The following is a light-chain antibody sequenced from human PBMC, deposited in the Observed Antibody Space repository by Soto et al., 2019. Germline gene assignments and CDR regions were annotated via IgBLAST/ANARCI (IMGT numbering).Light chain of an antibody. Sequence: DIQMTQSPSTLTASVGDRVTITCRASQSVTNFLAWYQQKPGKAPKLLIYDASTLEDGVPSRFSGSASGTQFTLTISSVQPDDYATYYFQQYNDWSSRFGQGTKLEIK. CDR3: QQYNDWSSR. V-gene: IGKV1-5*01. J-gene: IGKJ2*03. CDR1: QSVTNF. CDR2: DAS.